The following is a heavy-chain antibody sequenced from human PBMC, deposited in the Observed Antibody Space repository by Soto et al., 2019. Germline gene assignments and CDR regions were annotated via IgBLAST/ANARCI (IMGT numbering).Heavy chain of an antibody. CDR2: ISYDGSNK. V-gene: IGHV3-30*18. Sequence: TGGSLRLSCAASGFTFSSYGMHWVRQAPGKGLEWVAVISYDGSNKYYADSVKGRFTISRDNSKNTLYLQMNSLRAEDTAVYYCAKDFGSIVVVPAAILGYFDYWGQGTLVTVSS. J-gene: IGHJ4*02. CDR1: GFTFSSYG. CDR3: AKDFGSIVVVPAAILGYFDY. D-gene: IGHD2-2*01.